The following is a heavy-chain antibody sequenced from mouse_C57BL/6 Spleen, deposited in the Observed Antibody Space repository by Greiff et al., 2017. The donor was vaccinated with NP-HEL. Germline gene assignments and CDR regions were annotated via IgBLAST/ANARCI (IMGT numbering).Heavy chain of an antibody. CDR3: TRWRDYYGSSWFAY. Sequence: QVQLQQSGAELVRPGASVTLSCKASGYTFTDYEMHWVKQTPVHGLEWIGAIDPETGGTAYNQKFKGKAILTADKSSSTAYMELRSLTSEDSAVYYCTRWRDYYGSSWFAYWGQGTLVTVSA. CDR2: IDPETGGT. V-gene: IGHV1-15*01. CDR1: GYTFTDYE. J-gene: IGHJ3*01. D-gene: IGHD1-1*01.